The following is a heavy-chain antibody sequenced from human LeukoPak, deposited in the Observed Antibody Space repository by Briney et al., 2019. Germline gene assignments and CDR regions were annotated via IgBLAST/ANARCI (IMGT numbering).Heavy chain of an antibody. V-gene: IGHV4-39*01. CDR2: IYYSGST. Sequence: NPSETLSLTCTVSGGSISSSSYYWGWIRQPPGKGLEWIRSIYYSGSTYYNPSLKSRVTISVDTSKNQFSLKLSSVTAADTAVYYCARTPEYVWGSYPFDYWGQGTLVTVSS. D-gene: IGHD3-16*02. CDR1: GGSISSSSYY. J-gene: IGHJ4*02. CDR3: ARTPEYVWGSYPFDY.